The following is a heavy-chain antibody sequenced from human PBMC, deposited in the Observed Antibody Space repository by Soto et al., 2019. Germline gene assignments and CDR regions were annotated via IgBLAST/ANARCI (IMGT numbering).Heavy chain of an antibody. CDR1: GFTFTYYS. V-gene: IGHV3-23*01. CDR3: XXXXXXXXHYDYYDMDV. Sequence: EVQLLESGGGLVQPGGSLRLSCVASSGFTFTYYSMSWVRQAPGKGLEWVAHISGRGDTTYYADSVKGRFTISRDNFKSTLYLQMNSLRADXTAXXXXXXXXXXXXHYDYYDMDVWGQGTTVTVSS. J-gene: IGHJ6*02. D-gene: IGHD3-10*01. CDR2: ISGRGDTT.